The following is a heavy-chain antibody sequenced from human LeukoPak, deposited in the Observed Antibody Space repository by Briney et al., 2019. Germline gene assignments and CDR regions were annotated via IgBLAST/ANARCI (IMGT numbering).Heavy chain of an antibody. V-gene: IGHV1-46*01. CDR1: GYTFTSYY. D-gene: IGHD4-23*01. CDR3: ARDRTTVVSRGLNPHFDY. Sequence: RASVKVSCKASGYTFTSYYMHWVRQAPGQGLEWMGIINPSGGSTSYAQKFQGRVTMTRDMSTSTVYMELSSLRSEDTAVYYCARDRTTVVSRGLNPHFDYWGQGTLVTVSS. J-gene: IGHJ4*02. CDR2: INPSGGST.